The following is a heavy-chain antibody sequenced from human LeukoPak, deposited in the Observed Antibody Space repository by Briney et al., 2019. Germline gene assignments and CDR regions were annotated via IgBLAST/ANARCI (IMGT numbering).Heavy chain of an antibody. CDR2: TYSGGST. CDR3: ARDGDFWSGYYIY. V-gene: IGHV3-53*01. J-gene: IGHJ4*02. CDR1: GFTVSSNY. Sequence: GGSLRLSCAASGFTVSSNYMSWVRQAPGKGLEWVSVTYSGGSTYYADSVKGRFTISRDNSKNTLYLQMNSLRAEDTAVYYCARDGDFWSGYYIYWGQGTLVTVSS. D-gene: IGHD3-3*01.